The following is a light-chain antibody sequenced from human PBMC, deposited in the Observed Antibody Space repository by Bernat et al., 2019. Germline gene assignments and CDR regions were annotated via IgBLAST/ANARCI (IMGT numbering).Light chain of an antibody. J-gene: IGKJ5*01. CDR2: GAS. CDR3: QQLDKFPIT. Sequence: DIQLTQSPSFLSASVGDRVTITCRASQVIGTYLAWYHQKPGKAPHLLIYGASTLQSGVPSRFSGCGSGTEFTLTISSLQPEDSATYYCQQLDKFPITFGQGTRLEIK. CDR1: QVIGTY. V-gene: IGKV1-9*01.